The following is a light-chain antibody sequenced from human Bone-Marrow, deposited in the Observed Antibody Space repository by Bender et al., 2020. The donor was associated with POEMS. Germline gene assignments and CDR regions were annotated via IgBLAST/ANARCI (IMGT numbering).Light chain of an antibody. Sequence: QSALTQPPSASGSPGQSVTLSCTGTSSDVGGYNYVSWYQHHPGKAPKLMIYEVTKRPSGVPDRFSGSKSANTASLTVSGLQAEDEADYFCSSYTSRTTLVFGTGTKVTVL. V-gene: IGLV2-8*01. CDR1: SSDVGGYNY. CDR3: SSYTSRTTLV. CDR2: EVT. J-gene: IGLJ1*01.